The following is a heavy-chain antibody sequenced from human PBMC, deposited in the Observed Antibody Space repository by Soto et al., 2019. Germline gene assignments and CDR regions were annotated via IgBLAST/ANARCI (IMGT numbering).Heavy chain of an antibody. CDR2: ISYDGSNK. D-gene: IGHD3-22*01. Sequence: LRLSCAASGFTFSSYGMHWVRQAPGKGLEWVAVISYDGSNKYYADSVKGRFTISRDNSKNTLYLQMNSLRAEDTAVYYCAKDPDRYYYDSSGYFDYWGQGTLVTVSS. V-gene: IGHV3-30*18. J-gene: IGHJ4*02. CDR1: GFTFSSYG. CDR3: AKDPDRYYYDSSGYFDY.